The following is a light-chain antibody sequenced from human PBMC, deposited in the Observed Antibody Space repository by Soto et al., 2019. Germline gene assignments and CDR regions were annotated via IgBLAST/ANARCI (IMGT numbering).Light chain of an antibody. J-gene: IGKJ4*01. CDR2: GAS. CDR3: HRYDNWPVT. V-gene: IGKV3-15*01. Sequence: EIVMTQSPATLSVSPGERATLSCRASQSVSTNLAWYQQKPGQAPRLLIYGASTRATVVPARFSGSGSGTEFTLTIRSLQYVDFAVCFCHRYDNWPVTFGGGTKVEMK. CDR1: QSVSTN.